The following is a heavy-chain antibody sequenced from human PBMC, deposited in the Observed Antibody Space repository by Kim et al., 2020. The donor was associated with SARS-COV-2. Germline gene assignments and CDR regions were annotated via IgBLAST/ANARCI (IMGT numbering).Heavy chain of an antibody. D-gene: IGHD4-17*01. CDR1: GFTVKNFY. J-gene: IGHJ6*02. CDR2: LYTAGGR. Sequence: LSLTCAASGFTVKNFYMTWVRQAPGKGLEWVSILYTAGGRYYADSVRGRFTISKDNYKNTLYLQMNSLRAEDTAVYYCARNDDYGGNSYQRIGMDVWGQGTTVTVSS. V-gene: IGHV3-53*01. CDR3: ARNDDYGGNSYQRIGMDV.